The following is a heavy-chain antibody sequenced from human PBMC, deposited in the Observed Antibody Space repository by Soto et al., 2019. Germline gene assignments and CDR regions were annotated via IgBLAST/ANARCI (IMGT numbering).Heavy chain of an antibody. CDR3: SRGGTPVDY. V-gene: IGHV1-18*01. CDR2: ISAYNINT. CDR1: GYTFTNLG. J-gene: IGHJ4*02. Sequence: QVQLVQSGAEVKKPGASVKVSCKASGYTFTNLGIPWVRQDPGQGVEWLGWISAYNINTNYAQNFKGRVTKTTDISARAADMELSGMRSDDTGVYYGSRGGTPVDYWGQGTLVTVSS. D-gene: IGHD3-16*01.